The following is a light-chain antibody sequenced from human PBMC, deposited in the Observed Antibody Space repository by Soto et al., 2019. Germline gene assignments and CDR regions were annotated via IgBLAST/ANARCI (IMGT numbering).Light chain of an antibody. J-gene: IGLJ2*01. CDR2: AVS. Sequence: QAVLTQPASVSGSPGQSITISCTGTSSDVGGYNHVSWYQHSPGKAPKLILFAVSDRPSGVSRRFSGSKSGNTASLTISGLQAEDEADYYCCSYTSLSTVVFGGGTQLTVL. CDR3: CSYTSLSTVV. V-gene: IGLV2-14*01. CDR1: SSDVGGYNH.